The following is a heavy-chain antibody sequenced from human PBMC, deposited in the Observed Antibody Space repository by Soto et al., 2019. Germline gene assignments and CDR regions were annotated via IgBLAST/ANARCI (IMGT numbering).Heavy chain of an antibody. CDR1: GFTFSSYW. CDR2: INSDGSST. V-gene: IGHV3-74*03. CDR3: VRDEIGLRIDY. J-gene: IGHJ4*02. Sequence: GGSLRLSCAASGFTFSSYWMHWVRQAPGKGLLWVSHINSDGSSTTYADSVKGRFTISRDNAKNTLYLQMNSLRAEDTAVYYCVRDEIGLRIDYSGLGTLDPVSS.